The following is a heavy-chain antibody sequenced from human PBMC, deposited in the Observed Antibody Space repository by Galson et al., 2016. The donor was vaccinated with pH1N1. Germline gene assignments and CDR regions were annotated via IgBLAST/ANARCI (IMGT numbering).Heavy chain of an antibody. Sequence: SLRLSCAASGFSFSNYGMHWVRHAPGKGLEWVAVISPAGSNKLYADSVKGRFTISRDNSKNTLYLQMNSLRVEDTAVYYCETLGGDIVVVPDATDYYYGLDVWGQGTTVSVSS. CDR1: GFSFSNYG. CDR3: ETLGGDIVVVPDATDYYYGLDV. CDR2: ISPAGSNK. V-gene: IGHV3-30*03. J-gene: IGHJ6*02. D-gene: IGHD2-2*01.